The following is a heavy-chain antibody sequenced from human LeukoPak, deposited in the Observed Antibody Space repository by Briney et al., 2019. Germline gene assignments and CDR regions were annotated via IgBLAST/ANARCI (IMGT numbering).Heavy chain of an antibody. J-gene: IGHJ4*02. CDR3: TREMVMIDY. CDR2: ISWSSGSL. D-gene: IGHD4-23*01. CDR1: GFTFDNYA. Sequence: PGGSLRLSCEASGFTFDNYAMHWVRQAPGKGLEWVAGISWSSGSLAYPDSVKGRFTKSRDDAKNSLYLQMNSLRAEDTAVYYCTREMVMIDYWGQGNLVTVSS. V-gene: IGHV3-9*01.